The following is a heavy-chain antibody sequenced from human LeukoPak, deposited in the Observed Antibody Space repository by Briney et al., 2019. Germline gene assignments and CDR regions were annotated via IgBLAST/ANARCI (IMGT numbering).Heavy chain of an antibody. J-gene: IGHJ4*02. CDR1: GYIFTSYW. D-gene: IGHD2-15*01. V-gene: IGHV5-51*01. CDR3: ARPRINDHDY. CDR2: IYPGDSDT. Sequence: GESLKISCKGSGYIFTSYWIGWVRQMPGKGLEWMGIIYPGDSDTRYSPSFQGQVTISVDKFIDTAYLQWSSLKASGTAMYYCARPRINDHDYWGQGTLVTVSS.